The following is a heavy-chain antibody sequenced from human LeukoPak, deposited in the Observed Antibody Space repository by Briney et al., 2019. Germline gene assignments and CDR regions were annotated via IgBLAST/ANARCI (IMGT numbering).Heavy chain of an antibody. J-gene: IGHJ4*02. CDR1: GFTFSSYW. D-gene: IGHD3-10*01. CDR3: ARGGQAGTGDY. V-gene: IGHV3-7*01. Sequence: GGSLRLSCAASGFTFSSYWMTWVRQSPGKGLEWVANIKQDGSEKSYVDSVKGRFTISRDNAKKSLYLEMNNLRAEDTAVYYCARGGQAGTGDYWGQGILVTVSS. CDR2: IKQDGSEK.